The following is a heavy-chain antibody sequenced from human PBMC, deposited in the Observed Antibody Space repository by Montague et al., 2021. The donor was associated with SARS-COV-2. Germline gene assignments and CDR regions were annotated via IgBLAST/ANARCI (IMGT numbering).Heavy chain of an antibody. CDR2: IYANGNF. CDR1: DRKITRLY. CDR3: ARDAYYFGPGRENHGAFDT. D-gene: IGHD2/OR15-2a*01. Sequence: AADRKITRLYWSYLPQPYAVVRLWIKRIYANGNFYYNPSLNSRFSISLDTSKQEFSMRLISVTAADTAVYYCARDAYYFGPGRENHGAFDTWGQGMLVTV. V-gene: IGHV4-4*07. J-gene: IGHJ5*02.